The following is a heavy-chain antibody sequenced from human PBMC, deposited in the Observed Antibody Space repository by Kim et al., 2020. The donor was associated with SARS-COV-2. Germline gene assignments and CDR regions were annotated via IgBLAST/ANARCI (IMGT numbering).Heavy chain of an antibody. D-gene: IGHD3-22*01. Sequence: GGSLRLSCAASGFSFSDYAMHWVRQAPGKGLEWVSLISYDGNHKHYADSVKGRFTVSRHNSKYNLYLEMNSLRPEDTGLYYCARPPTSFYDSSGYYSFWGQGTLVTVSS. CDR2: ISYDGNHK. CDR3: ARPPTSFYDSSGYYSF. V-gene: IGHV3-30*04. J-gene: IGHJ4*02. CDR1: GFSFSDYA.